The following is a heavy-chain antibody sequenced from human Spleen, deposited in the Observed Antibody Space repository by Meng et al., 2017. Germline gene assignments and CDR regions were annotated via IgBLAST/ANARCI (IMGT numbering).Heavy chain of an antibody. V-gene: IGHV1-18*01. J-gene: IGHJ6*02. CDR1: GGTFSNYP. D-gene: IGHD1-26*01. Sequence: ASVKVSCKASGGTFSNYPLSWVRQGPGQGLEWMGWISGYNGNTNYAQKFQGRVTMTTDTSTSTAYMELRSLRSDDTAVYYCARAAGSGSYYMLFDYYYYGMDVWGQGTTVTVSS. CDR3: ARAAGSGSYYMLFDYYYYGMDV. CDR2: ISGYNGNT.